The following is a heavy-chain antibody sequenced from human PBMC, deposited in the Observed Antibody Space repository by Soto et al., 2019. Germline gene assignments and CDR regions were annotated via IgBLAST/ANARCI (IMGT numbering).Heavy chain of an antibody. D-gene: IGHD5-18*01. V-gene: IGHV3-21*01. J-gene: IGHJ6*02. CDR1: GFTFSSYS. Sequence: GGSLRLSCAASGFTFSSYSMNWVRQAPGKGLEWVSSISSSSSYIYYADSVKGRFTISRDNAKNSLYLQMNSLRAEDTAVYYCARDHRAMALYYYYGMDVWGQGTTVTVYS. CDR3: ARDHRAMALYYYYGMDV. CDR2: ISSSSSYI.